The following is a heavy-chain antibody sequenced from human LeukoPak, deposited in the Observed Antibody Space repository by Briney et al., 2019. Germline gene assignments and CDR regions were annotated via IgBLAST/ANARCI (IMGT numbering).Heavy chain of an antibody. CDR2: INPNSGGT. CDR3: ASGITFGGVIVTGWLDP. CDR1: GYTFTGYY. D-gene: IGHD3-16*02. V-gene: IGHV1-2*02. Sequence: ASVKVSCKASGYTFTGYYMHWVRQAPGQGLEWMGWINPNSGGTNYAQKFQGRVTMTRDTSISTAYMELSRLRSDDTAVYYCASGITFGGVIVTGWLDPWGQGTLVTVSS. J-gene: IGHJ5*02.